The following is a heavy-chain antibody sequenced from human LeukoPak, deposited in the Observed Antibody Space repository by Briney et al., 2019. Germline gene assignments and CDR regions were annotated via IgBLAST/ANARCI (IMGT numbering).Heavy chain of an antibody. V-gene: IGHV4-39*07. CDR1: GGSISSSSYY. CDR2: IYYSGST. D-gene: IGHD3-22*01. CDR3: ARAMGPYYYESSVNY. Sequence: PSETLSLTCTVSGGSISSSSYYWGWIRQPPGKGLEWIGSIYYSGSTYYNPSLKSRVTISVDTSKNQFSLKLSSVTAADTAIYYCARAMGPYYYESSVNYWGQGTLVTVSS. J-gene: IGHJ4*02.